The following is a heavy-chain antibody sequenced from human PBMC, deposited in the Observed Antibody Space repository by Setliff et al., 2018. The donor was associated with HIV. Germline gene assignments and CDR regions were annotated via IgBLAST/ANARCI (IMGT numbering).Heavy chain of an antibody. Sequence: SETLSLTCDVSGFSISSRYYWGWIRQPPGKGLEWIGSIYYSGNTYYNPSLKRRVTISVDTSKNQFSLRLSSVTAADTAVYYCARIGAFNYYDSSGLPEVGLDYWGQGTLVTVSS. J-gene: IGHJ4*02. V-gene: IGHV4-38-2*01. CDR2: IYYSGNT. CDR3: ARIGAFNYYDSSGLPEVGLDY. CDR1: GFSISSRYY. D-gene: IGHD3-22*01.